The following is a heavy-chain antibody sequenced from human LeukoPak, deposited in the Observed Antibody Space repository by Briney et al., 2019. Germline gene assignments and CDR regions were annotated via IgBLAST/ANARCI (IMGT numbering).Heavy chain of an antibody. Sequence: SETLSLTCSVSSDSIRSHYWSWIRRPAGKGLEWIGRVFASGPTSYNPSLKSRVSMSIDTSKDRFSLKMNSVTAADTAVYYCARGGGYTYVFDYWGQGTQVTVSS. CDR3: ARGGGYTYVFDY. CDR2: VFASGPT. V-gene: IGHV4-4*07. D-gene: IGHD5-18*01. J-gene: IGHJ4*02. CDR1: SDSIRSHY.